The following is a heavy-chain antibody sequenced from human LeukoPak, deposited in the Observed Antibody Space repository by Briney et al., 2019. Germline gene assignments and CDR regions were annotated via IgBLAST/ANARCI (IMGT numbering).Heavy chain of an antibody. V-gene: IGHV3-23*01. D-gene: IGHD3-22*01. CDR1: GFIFSSYA. CDR2: ISGSGGST. J-gene: IGHJ4*02. Sequence: PGGSLRLSCAASGFIFSSYAMSWVRQAPGKGLEWVSAISGSGGSTYYADSVKGRFTISRDNSKNTLYLQMNSLRAEDTAVYYCAKFHQYYDTSPYFDYWGQGTLVTVSS. CDR3: AKFHQYYDTSPYFDY.